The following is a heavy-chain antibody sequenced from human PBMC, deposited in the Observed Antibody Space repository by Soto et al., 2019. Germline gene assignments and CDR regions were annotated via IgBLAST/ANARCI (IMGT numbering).Heavy chain of an antibody. J-gene: IGHJ4*02. CDR1: GFTFSDHH. V-gene: IGHV3-72*01. D-gene: IGHD3-10*01. CDR2: SRNKADSYTP. Sequence: ESGGGLVQAGGSLRLSCAVSGFTFSDHHMDWVRQAPGKGLEWVGRSRNKADSYTPEYAASVKGRFTISRDDSKNSLYLQVDSLKTDDTAVYYCACHYRDYWGQGTLVTVSS. CDR3: ACHYRDY.